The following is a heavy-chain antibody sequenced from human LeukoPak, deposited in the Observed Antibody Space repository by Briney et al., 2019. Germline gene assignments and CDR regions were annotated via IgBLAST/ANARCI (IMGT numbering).Heavy chain of an antibody. CDR2: IYHSGST. Sequence: SETLSLTCAVSGGSISGSNWWSWVRQPPGKGLEWIGEIYHSGSTNYNPSLKSRVTISVDTSKNQFSLKLSSVTAADTAVYYCARDRGYSYGFEAFDIWGQGTMVTVSS. CDR1: GGSISGSNW. J-gene: IGHJ3*02. V-gene: IGHV4-4*02. D-gene: IGHD5-18*01. CDR3: ARDRGYSYGFEAFDI.